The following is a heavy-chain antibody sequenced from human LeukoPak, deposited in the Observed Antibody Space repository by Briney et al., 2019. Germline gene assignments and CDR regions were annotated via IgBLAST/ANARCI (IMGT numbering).Heavy chain of an antibody. CDR1: GYTFTGYY. CDR2: INPNSGGT. V-gene: IGHV1-2*02. J-gene: IGHJ5*02. D-gene: IGHD3-22*01. CDR3: ARPLYDSSGPWFDP. Sequence: ASVKVSCKASGYTFTGYYMHWVRQAPGQGLEWMGWINPNSGGTNYAQKFQGRVTMTRDTSISTAYMELSRLRSDDTAVYYCARPLYDSSGPWFDPWGQGTLVTVSS.